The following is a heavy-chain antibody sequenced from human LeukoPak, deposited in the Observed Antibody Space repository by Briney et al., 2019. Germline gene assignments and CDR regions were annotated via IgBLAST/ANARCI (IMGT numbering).Heavy chain of an antibody. CDR2: IKRKADGETI. V-gene: IGHV3-15*01. CDR1: GFSFSDAW. J-gene: IGHJ4*02. CDR3: RRGGSSGY. D-gene: IGHD2-15*01. Sequence: GGSLRLSCVASGFSFSDAWMSWVRQAPGKGLEWVGRIKRKADGETIDYAAPVKGRFTISRDDPKNTLYLQLNSLKTEDTAVYYCRRGGSSGYWGQGTLVTVSS.